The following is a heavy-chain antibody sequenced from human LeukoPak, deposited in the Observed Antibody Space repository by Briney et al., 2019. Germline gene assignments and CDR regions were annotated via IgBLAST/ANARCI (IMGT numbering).Heavy chain of an antibody. CDR3: VLLLGGELPPWMMDV. V-gene: IGHV3-74*03. Sequence: GGSLRLSCAASGFTFSSYWMHWVRQVPGKGLVWVSRINSDGSSITYADSVKGRFTISRDNAKNTLYVQMNSLRAEDTAVYYCVLLLGGELPPWMMDVWGQGTTVTVSS. J-gene: IGHJ6*02. CDR2: INSDGSSI. CDR1: GFTFSSYW. D-gene: IGHD1-26*01.